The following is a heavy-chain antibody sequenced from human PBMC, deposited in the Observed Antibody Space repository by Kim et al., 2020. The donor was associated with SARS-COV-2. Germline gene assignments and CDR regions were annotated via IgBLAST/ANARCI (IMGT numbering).Heavy chain of an antibody. CDR1: GFTLSGYY. J-gene: IGHJ4*02. CDR2: IYSSGRTR. D-gene: IGHD1-26*01. Sequence: GGSLRLSCVASGFTLSGYYMSWIRQAPGKGLEWVAYIYSSGRTRKYADFVKGRFTISRDNSKNSLYLQMRSLTADDTAVYYCASGRYCAYWGQGTLVTVSS. V-gene: IGHV3-11*01. CDR3: ASGRYCAY.